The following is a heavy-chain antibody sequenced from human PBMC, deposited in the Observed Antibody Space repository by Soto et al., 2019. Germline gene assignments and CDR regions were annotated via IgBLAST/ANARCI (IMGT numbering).Heavy chain of an antibody. CDR2: ISYDGSNK. V-gene: IGHV3-30-3*01. D-gene: IGHD5-12*01. CDR3: ARGGKDGYRKDAFDI. J-gene: IGHJ3*02. CDR1: GFTFSTYA. Sequence: QVQLRESGGGVVQPGRSLRLSCAASGFTFSTYAMHWVRQAPDKGLEWVAVISYDGSNKYYADSVKGRFTISRDNSKNTLYLQMNSLRTEDTAVYYCARGGKDGYRKDAFDIWGQGTMVTVS.